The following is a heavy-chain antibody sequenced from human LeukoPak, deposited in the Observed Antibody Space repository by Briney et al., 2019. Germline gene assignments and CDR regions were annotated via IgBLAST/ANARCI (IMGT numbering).Heavy chain of an antibody. CDR2: IYSGGST. CDR3: ARDHPGGYYFDY. CDR1: GFSFSDYN. J-gene: IGHJ4*02. Sequence: GGSLRLSCAASGFSFSDYNMNWVRQAPGKGLEWVSVIYSGGSTYYADSVKGRFTISRDNSKNTLYLQMNSLRAEDMAVYYCARDHPGGYYFDYWGQGTLVTVSS. D-gene: IGHD3-16*01. V-gene: IGHV3-53*01.